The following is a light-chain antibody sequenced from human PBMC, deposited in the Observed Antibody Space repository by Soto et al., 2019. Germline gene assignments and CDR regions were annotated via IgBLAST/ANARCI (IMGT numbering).Light chain of an antibody. CDR1: QSAGTN. Sequence: EIVLTQSPATLSLSPGERATLSCRASQSAGTNLAWYQQKPGLAPRLLIYDASSRATGIPARFSGSGSGTDFTLTISSLEPEDFAVYYCQQRSNWPSITFGQGTRLEI. J-gene: IGKJ5*01. V-gene: IGKV3-11*01. CDR3: QQRSNWPSIT. CDR2: DAS.